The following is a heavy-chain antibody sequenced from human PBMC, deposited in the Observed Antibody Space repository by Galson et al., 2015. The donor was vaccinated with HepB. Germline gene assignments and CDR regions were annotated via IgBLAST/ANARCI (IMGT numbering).Heavy chain of an antibody. CDR3: ARGGYCSSTSCPELYGMDV. J-gene: IGHJ6*02. CDR2: ISAYNGNT. V-gene: IGHV1-18*04. D-gene: IGHD2-2*01. Sequence: SVKVSCKASGYTFTSYGISWVRQAPGQGLEWMGWISAYNGNTNYAQKLQGRVTMTTDTSTSTAYMELRSLRSDDTAVYYCARGGYCSSTSCPELYGMDVWGQGTTVTVSS. CDR1: GYTFTSYG.